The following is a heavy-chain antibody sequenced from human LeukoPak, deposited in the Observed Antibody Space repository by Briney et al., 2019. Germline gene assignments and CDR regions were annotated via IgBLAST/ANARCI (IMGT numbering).Heavy chain of an antibody. CDR2: ISYDGSNK. J-gene: IGHJ6*04. D-gene: IGHD3-3*01. CDR3: ARVRFLEWLLVDV. Sequence: GGSLRLSCAASGFTFSSYAMHWVRQAPGKGLEWVAVISYDGSNKYYADSVKGRFTISRDNSKNTLYLQMNSLRAEDTAVYYCARVRFLEWLLVDVWGKGTTVTVSS. V-gene: IGHV3-30-3*01. CDR1: GFTFSSYA.